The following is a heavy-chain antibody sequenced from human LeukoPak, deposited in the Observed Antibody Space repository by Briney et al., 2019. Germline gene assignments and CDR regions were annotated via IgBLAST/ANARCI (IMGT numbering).Heavy chain of an antibody. CDR2: ISATTTTT. Sequence: GGSLRLSCAASGFTFSIYAVNWVRQAPGKGLEWVSAISATTTTTYYADSVKGRFTISRDNSKNTLFLQMNSLRVEDTAVYYCGREACSWYYFDYWGLGTLVTVSS. CDR3: GREACSWYYFDY. V-gene: IGHV3-23*01. D-gene: IGHD6-13*01. CDR1: GFTFSIYA. J-gene: IGHJ4*02.